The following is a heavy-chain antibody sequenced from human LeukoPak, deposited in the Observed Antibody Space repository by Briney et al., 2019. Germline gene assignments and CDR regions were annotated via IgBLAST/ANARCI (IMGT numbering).Heavy chain of an antibody. CDR1: GFTFSSYA. CDR3: ARDGTMIVVAFYFDY. D-gene: IGHD3-22*01. J-gene: IGHJ4*02. V-gene: IGHV3-30-3*01. CDR2: ISYDGSNK. Sequence: PGGSLRLSCAASGFTFSSYAMHWVRQAPGKGLEWVAVISYDGSNKYYADSVKGRFTISRDNSKNTLYLQMNSLRAEDTAVYYCARDGTMIVVAFYFDYWGQGTLVTVSS.